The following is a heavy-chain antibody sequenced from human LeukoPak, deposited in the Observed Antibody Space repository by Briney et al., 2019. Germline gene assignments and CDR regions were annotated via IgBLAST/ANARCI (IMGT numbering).Heavy chain of an antibody. CDR3: ARDTTSSSRGDYFDY. Sequence: SGGSLRLSCAASGFTFSTYGMHWVRQAPGKGLEWVSAISGSGGSTYYADSVKGRFTISRDNSKNTLYLQMNSLRAEDTAVYYCARDTTSSSRGDYFDYWGQGTLVTVSS. CDR2: ISGSGGST. CDR1: GFTFSTYG. D-gene: IGHD6-13*01. J-gene: IGHJ4*02. V-gene: IGHV3-23*01.